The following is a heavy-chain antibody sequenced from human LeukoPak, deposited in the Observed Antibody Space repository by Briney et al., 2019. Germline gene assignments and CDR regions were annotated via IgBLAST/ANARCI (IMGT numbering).Heavy chain of an antibody. CDR1: GFTFSSYS. D-gene: IGHD2-2*01. V-gene: IGHV3-48*01. Sequence: GGSLRLSCAASGFTFSSYSMNWVRQAPGKGLEWVSYISSSSSTIYYADSVKGRFTISRDNAKNSLYLQMNSLRAEDTAVYYCARDVVVPAAMRYYYYGMDVWGQGTTVTVSS. CDR2: ISSSSSTI. J-gene: IGHJ6*02. CDR3: ARDVVVPAAMRYYYYGMDV.